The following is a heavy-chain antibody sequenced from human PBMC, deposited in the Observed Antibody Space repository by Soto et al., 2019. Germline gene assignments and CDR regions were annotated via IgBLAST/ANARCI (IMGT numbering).Heavy chain of an antibody. J-gene: IGHJ6*03. Sequence: GGSVKGSLKASCYTLSSYGISWGRQAPGQRGEGMGWISAYNGNTNYAQKLQGRVTMTTDTSTSTAYMELRSLRSDDTAVYYCARVYCSGGSCYLGFGWYYYYMDVWGKGTTVTVSS. CDR2: ISAYNGNT. V-gene: IGHV1-18*01. CDR3: ARVYCSGGSCYLGFGWYYYYMDV. CDR1: CYTLSSYG. D-gene: IGHD2-15*01.